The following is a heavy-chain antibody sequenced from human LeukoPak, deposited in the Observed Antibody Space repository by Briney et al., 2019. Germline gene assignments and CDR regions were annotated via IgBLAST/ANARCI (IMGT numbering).Heavy chain of an antibody. CDR3: ARALQTNYYYYAMDV. CDR2: IYSGGST. Sequence: PGGSLRLSCAASGFTVSSNYMSWVRQAPGKGLEWVSIIYSGGSTYYADSVKGRFTISRDNSKNTLYLQMNSLRAEDTAVYYCARALQTNYYYYAMDVWGQGTTVTVSS. V-gene: IGHV3-66*02. CDR1: GFTVSSNY. D-gene: IGHD1/OR15-1a*01. J-gene: IGHJ6*02.